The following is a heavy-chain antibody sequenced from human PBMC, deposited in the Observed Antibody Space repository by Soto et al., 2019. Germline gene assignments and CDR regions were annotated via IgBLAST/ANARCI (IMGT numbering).Heavy chain of an antibody. CDR2: XXXDGSNK. V-gene: IGHV3-30*03. Sequence: QVQLVESGGGVVQPGRSLRLSCAASGFTFSSYGMHWXXXXXXXXXXXXXVXXXDGSNKYYADSVKGRFTISRDNSKNTLYLQMXSLXAEDTAXXXXXXXXXXXXXXXXXXXXXXXXXXVWGQGTTVTVSS. CDR3: XXXXXXXXXXXXXXXXXXXXXXV. J-gene: IGHJ6*02. CDR1: GFTFSSYG.